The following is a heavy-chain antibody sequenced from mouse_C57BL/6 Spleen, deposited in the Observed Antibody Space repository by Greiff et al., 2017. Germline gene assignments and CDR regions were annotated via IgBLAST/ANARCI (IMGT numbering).Heavy chain of an antibody. D-gene: IGHD1-1*01. V-gene: IGHV1-54*01. Sequence: VKLQESGAELVRPGTSVKVSCKASGYAFTNYLIEWVKQRPGQGLEWIGVINPGSGGTNYNEKFKGKATLTADKSSSTAYMQLSSLTSEDSAVYFCARSDYYGSSYVAYWGQGTLVTVSA. CDR2: INPGSGGT. J-gene: IGHJ3*01. CDR1: GYAFTNYL. CDR3: ARSDYYGSSYVAY.